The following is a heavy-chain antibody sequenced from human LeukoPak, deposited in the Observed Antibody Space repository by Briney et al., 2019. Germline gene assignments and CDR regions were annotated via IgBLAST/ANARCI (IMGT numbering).Heavy chain of an antibody. CDR1: GVSINDYY. D-gene: IGHD6-13*01. CDR2: IYPSESP. J-gene: IGHJ5*02. V-gene: IGHV4-4*07. CDR3: ARHTAAAGMGWFDP. Sequence: SETLSLTCSVSGVSINDYYWTWIRQPAGKGLEWIGQIYPSESPKYNPSLEGRVTMSVDTSKKQFSLKLSSVTAARTAVYYCARHTAAAGMGWFDPWGQGTLVTVSS.